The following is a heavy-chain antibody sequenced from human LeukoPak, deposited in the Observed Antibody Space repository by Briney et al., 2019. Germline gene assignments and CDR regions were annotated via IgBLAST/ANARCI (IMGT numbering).Heavy chain of an antibody. CDR3: ASLIYSSGWS. Sequence: PSETLSLTCTVSGGSIGSSSYYWGWIRQPPGKGLAWIGSIYYSGSTYYNPSLKRRVTISVDTSKNQFSLKLSSVTAADTAVYYCASLIYSSGWSWGQGTLVTVSS. D-gene: IGHD6-19*01. J-gene: IGHJ4*02. V-gene: IGHV4-39*01. CDR1: GGSIGSSSYY. CDR2: IYYSGST.